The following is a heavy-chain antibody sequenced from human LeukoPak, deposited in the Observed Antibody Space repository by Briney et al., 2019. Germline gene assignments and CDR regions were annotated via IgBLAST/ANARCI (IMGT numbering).Heavy chain of an antibody. Sequence: ASVKVSCKASGYTFSSYSLYWVRQAPGQGLEWMGIINPSGGSTSYAQKFQGRVTMTRDTSTSTVYMELSSLRSEDTAVYYCARGYYYDSSTSYPGGDYWGQGTLVTVSS. V-gene: IGHV1-46*01. CDR1: GYTFSSYS. CDR2: INPSGGST. J-gene: IGHJ4*02. D-gene: IGHD3-22*01. CDR3: ARGYYYDSSTSYPGGDY.